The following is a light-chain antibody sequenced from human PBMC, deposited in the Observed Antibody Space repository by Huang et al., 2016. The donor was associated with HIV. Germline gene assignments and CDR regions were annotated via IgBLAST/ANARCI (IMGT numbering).Light chain of an antibody. CDR1: QGVHNSY. J-gene: IGKJ2*01. Sequence: EIVLTQSPVTLSLSPGEGASLSCRASQGVHNSYLAWYQKKTGQAPRLLIFGASNRATGVPHRFRGSESGTDFTLTISGLDPEDFAVYYCQQYGTLPYTFGQGTKLEI. CDR2: GAS. V-gene: IGKV3-20*01. CDR3: QQYGTLPYT.